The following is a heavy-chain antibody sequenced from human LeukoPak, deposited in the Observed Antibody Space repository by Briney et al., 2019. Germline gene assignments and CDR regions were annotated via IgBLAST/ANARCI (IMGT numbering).Heavy chain of an antibody. V-gene: IGHV1-69*10. D-gene: IGHD2-15*01. J-gene: IGHJ4*02. CDR2: IIPILGIA. Sequence: SVKVSCKASGGTFSSYAISWVRQAPGXXXXXXXXIIPILGIANYAQKFQGRVTITADKSTSTAYMELSSLRSEDTAVYYCARATFYCSGGSCYTHQVDYWGQGTLVTVSS. CDR1: GGTFSSYA. CDR3: ARATFYCSGGSCYTHQVDY.